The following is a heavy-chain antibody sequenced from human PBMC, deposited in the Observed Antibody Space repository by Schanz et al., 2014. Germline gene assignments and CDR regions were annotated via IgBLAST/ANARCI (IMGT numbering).Heavy chain of an antibody. D-gene: IGHD1-26*01. CDR2: ISSSSSTI. CDR3: ARGGATRFDY. V-gene: IGHV3-48*02. Sequence: DVQLVESGGGLVKPGGSLSLSCTASGFSFDSYNMNWVRQAPGKGLEWVSYISSSSSTIYYADSVKGRFTISRDNAKNSLYLQMNSLRDEDTAVYYCARGGATRFDYWGQGTLVTVSS. J-gene: IGHJ4*02. CDR1: GFSFDSYN.